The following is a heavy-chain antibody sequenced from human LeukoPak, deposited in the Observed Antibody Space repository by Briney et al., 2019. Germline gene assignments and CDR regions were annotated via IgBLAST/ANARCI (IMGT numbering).Heavy chain of an antibody. V-gene: IGHV4-59*01. CDR3: ARHYYDSSGYDAFDT. CDR1: GGSISPYG. D-gene: IGHD3-22*01. J-gene: IGHJ3*02. CDR2: VFYTGNT. Sequence: SETLSLTCTVSGGSISPYGWSWIRQPPGKGPEWIGYVFYTGNTNYNPSLKSRVTISVDTSKNQFSLKLDSVTAADTAVFYCARHYYDSSGYDAFDTWGQGTMVTVSS.